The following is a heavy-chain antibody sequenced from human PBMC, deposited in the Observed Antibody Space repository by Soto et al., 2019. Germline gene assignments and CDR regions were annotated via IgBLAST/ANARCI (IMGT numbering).Heavy chain of an antibody. J-gene: IGHJ3*02. CDR3: ARVRNYYDSSGQGAFDI. CDR2: IGAYNGNT. D-gene: IGHD3-22*01. Sequence: ASVKVSCKASGYTFTSYGISWVRQAPGQGLEWMGWIGAYNGNTNYAQKLQGRVTMTTDTSTSTAYMELRSLRSDDTAVYYCARVRNYYDSSGQGAFDIWGQGTMVTVS. V-gene: IGHV1-18*01. CDR1: GYTFTSYG.